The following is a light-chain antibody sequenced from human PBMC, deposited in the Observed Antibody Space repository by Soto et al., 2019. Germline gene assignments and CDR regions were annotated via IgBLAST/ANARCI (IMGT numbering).Light chain of an antibody. V-gene: IGKV3-20*01. J-gene: IGKJ5*01. CDR2: GAS. CDR3: QQYHKWPPIT. Sequence: EIVLTQSPGTLSLSPGERATLSCRASQSVSSSYLAWYQQKPGQAPRLLIYGASSRATGIPDRFSGSGSGTEFTLTISSLQSEDFAVYYCQQYHKWPPITFGQGTRLEIK. CDR1: QSVSSSY.